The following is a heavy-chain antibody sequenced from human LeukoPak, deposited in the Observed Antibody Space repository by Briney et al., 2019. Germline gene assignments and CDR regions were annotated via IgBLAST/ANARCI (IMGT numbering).Heavy chain of an antibody. CDR1: GFTSSSYW. CDR2: ISGDGTAR. CDR3: VRGRGSYGWFDP. J-gene: IGHJ5*02. V-gene: IGHV3-74*01. D-gene: IGHD3-10*01. Sequence: GGSLRLSCAASGFTSSSYWMHWVRHVPGKGLVWVSRISGDGTARNYADSVKGRFTISRDDAKNTVDLQMNSLRGEDTAVYYCVRGRGSYGWFDPWGQGTLVTVSS.